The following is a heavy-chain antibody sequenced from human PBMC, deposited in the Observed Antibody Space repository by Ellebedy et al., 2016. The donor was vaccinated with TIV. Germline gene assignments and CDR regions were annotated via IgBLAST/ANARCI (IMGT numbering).Heavy chain of an antibody. CDR3: VESNSSTFYH. D-gene: IGHD5-24*01. J-gene: IGHJ1*01. CDR1: GFTFSSYA. V-gene: IGHV3-64D*09. CDR2: VNSNGDTT. Sequence: GESLKISCSASGFTFSSYAMHWVRQAPGQGLEYVSAVNSNGDTTYYADSVKGRFTISRDNSKNTLFLQMSSLRPEDTAVYYCVESNSSTFYHWGQGTLVTVSS.